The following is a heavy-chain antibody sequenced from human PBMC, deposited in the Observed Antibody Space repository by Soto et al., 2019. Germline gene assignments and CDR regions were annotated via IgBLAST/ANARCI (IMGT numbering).Heavy chain of an antibody. J-gene: IGHJ5*02. CDR1: GGTFSSYA. CDR2: IIPIFGTA. V-gene: IGHV1-69*13. D-gene: IGHD2-21*02. Sequence: ASVKVSCKASGGTFSSYAISWVRQAPGQGLEWMGGIIPIFGTANYAQKFQGRVTITADESTSTAYMELSSLRSEDTAVYYCARDRAYCGGDCYRKTNWFDPWGQGTLVTVSS. CDR3: ARDRAYCGGDCYRKTNWFDP.